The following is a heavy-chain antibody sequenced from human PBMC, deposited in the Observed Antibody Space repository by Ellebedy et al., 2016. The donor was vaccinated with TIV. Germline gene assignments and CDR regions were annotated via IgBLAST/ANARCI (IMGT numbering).Heavy chain of an antibody. Sequence: GESLKISCATSGFSFRSYWMTWVRQAPGKGLEWVANIRQDGSDMYYVDSVKGRFTISRDNAKNSLYLLMNRLSAEDTGVYYCATDGSYGDYRSPTHAFEIWGQGTMVTVSS. CDR3: ATDGSYGDYRSPTHAFEI. D-gene: IGHD4-17*01. CDR1: GFSFRSYW. CDR2: IRQDGSDM. V-gene: IGHV3-7*01. J-gene: IGHJ3*02.